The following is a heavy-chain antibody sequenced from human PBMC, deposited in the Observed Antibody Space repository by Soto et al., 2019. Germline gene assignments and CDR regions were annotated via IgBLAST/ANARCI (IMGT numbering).Heavy chain of an antibody. CDR2: IYYSGST. Sequence: SETLSLTCTVSSGSISSGGYYWSWIRQHPGKGLEWIGYIYYSGSTYYNPSLKSRVTISVDTSKKQFSLKLSSVTAADTAVYYCAREGARQLAPNWFDPWGQGTLVTVSS. J-gene: IGHJ5*02. D-gene: IGHD6-6*01. CDR1: SGSISSGGYY. V-gene: IGHV4-31*03. CDR3: AREGARQLAPNWFDP.